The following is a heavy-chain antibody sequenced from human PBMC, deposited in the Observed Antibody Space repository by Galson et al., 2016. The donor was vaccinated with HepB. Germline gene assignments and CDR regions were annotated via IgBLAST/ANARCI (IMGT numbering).Heavy chain of an antibody. Sequence: SLRLSCAASGFSFSNHGMHWVRQAPGKGLXWVAXXSYXGNNKYYADSVKGRFTISRGNSKNTLFLQMNSLRAEDTAVYYCAKDLRGYYDFLFGMDVWGQGTTVTVSS. V-gene: IGHV3-30*18. CDR2: XSYXGNNK. CDR3: AKDLRGYYDFLFGMDV. CDR1: GFSFSNHG. J-gene: IGHJ6*02. D-gene: IGHD3-3*01.